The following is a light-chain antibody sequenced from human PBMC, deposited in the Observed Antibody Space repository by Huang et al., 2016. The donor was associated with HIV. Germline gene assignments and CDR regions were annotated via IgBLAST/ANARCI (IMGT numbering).Light chain of an antibody. Sequence: ETVMTQSPATLYVSPGERAALSCRASQSVSVNLAWYQQKPGQAPRRLIYGASTRATGIPARFSGGGAGTGFTLTISSLQSEDFAVYHCRQDNNWPPWTFGQGTKVEIK. CDR3: RQDNNWPPWT. J-gene: IGKJ1*01. CDR1: QSVSVN. V-gene: IGKV3-15*01. CDR2: GAS.